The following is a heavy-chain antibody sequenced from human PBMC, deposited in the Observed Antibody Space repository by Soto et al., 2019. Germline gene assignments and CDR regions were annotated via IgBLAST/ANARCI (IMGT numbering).Heavy chain of an antibody. CDR2: IYYSGNT. CDR1: GGSISSSDYY. D-gene: IGHD6-19*01. Sequence: SETLSLTCTVSGGSISSSDYYWGWIRQPPGMGLEWIGSIYYSGNTYYNPSLKSRVTISVDTSKNQFSLKLSSVTAADTAAYYCARRVDSSGWYYYYYGMDVWGQGTTVTVSS. CDR3: ARRVDSSGWYYYYYGMDV. J-gene: IGHJ6*02. V-gene: IGHV4-39*01.